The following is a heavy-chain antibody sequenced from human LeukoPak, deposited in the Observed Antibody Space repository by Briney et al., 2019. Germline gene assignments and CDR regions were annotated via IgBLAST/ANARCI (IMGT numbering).Heavy chain of an antibody. Sequence: SGTLCLTCAVSSGSIFSSNWWSWVRQPPGKGLEWIGNIYYSGSTYYNPSLKSRVTISVDTSKNQFSLKLSSVTAADTAVYYCARAGATNDAFDIWGQGTMVTVSS. D-gene: IGHD1-26*01. CDR2: IYYSGST. J-gene: IGHJ3*02. V-gene: IGHV4-4*02. CDR1: SGSIFSSNW. CDR3: ARAGATNDAFDI.